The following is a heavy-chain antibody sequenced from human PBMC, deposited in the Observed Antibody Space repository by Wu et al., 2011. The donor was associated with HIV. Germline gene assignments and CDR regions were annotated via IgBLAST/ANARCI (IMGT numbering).Heavy chain of an antibody. V-gene: IGHV1-69*14. CDR1: GGAFSSYA. CDR3: ARDKPMGYGDAFDI. D-gene: IGHD2-15*01. J-gene: IGHJ3*02. CDR2: IIPIFGTA. Sequence: QVQLVQSGAEVKKPGSSVKVSCKASGGAFSSYAISWVRQAPGQGLEWMGRIIPIFGTANYAQKFQGRVTISADKSTSTAYMELSRLRSEDTAVYYCARDKPMGYGDAFDIWGQGTMVTVSS.